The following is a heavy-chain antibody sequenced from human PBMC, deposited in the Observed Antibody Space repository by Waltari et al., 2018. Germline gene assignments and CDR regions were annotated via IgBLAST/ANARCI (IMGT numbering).Heavy chain of an antibody. CDR3: ARDVRRLFDY. CDR2: MSSSGITV. CDR1: GFTFSSYE. D-gene: IGHD1-1*01. Sequence: EVQLVESGGGLVQPGGSLRLSCAASGFTFSSYEMNWVRQAPGKGCEWCSYMSSSGITVYYADSVKGRFTISRDNAKNSLYLQMNSLRAEDTAVDDCARDVRRLFDYWGQGTLVTVSS. J-gene: IGHJ4*02. V-gene: IGHV3-48*03.